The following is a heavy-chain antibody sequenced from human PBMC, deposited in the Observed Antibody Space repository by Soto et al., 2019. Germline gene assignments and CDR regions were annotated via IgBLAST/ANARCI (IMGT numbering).Heavy chain of an antibody. CDR2: IYPGDSDT. CDR3: ARNADSSGYQIPRYYYYGMDV. V-gene: IGHV5-51*01. D-gene: IGHD3-22*01. J-gene: IGHJ6*02. Sequence: PGESLKISCKGSGYSFTSYWIGWVRQMPGKGLEWMGIIYPGDSDTRYSPSFQGQVTISADKSISTAYLQWSSLKASDTAMYYCARNADSSGYQIPRYYYYGMDVWGQGTTVTVSS. CDR1: GYSFTSYW.